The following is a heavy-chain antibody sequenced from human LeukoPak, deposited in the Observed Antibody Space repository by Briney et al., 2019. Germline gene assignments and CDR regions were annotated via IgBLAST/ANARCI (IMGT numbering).Heavy chain of an antibody. CDR1: GFTFSSYG. D-gene: IGHD2-15*01. J-gene: IGHJ4*02. V-gene: IGHV3-30*03. CDR2: ISYDGSNK. Sequence: PGGSLRLSCAASGFTFSSYGMHWVRQAPGKGLEWVAVISYDGSNKYYADSVKGRFTISRDNSKNTLYLQMNSLRAEDTAVYYCAIKWWSDYWGQGTLVTVSS. CDR3: AIKWWSDY.